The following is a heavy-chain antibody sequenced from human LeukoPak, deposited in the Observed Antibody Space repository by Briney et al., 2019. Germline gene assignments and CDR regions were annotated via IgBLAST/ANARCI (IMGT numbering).Heavy chain of an antibody. Sequence: ASVKVSCKASGYTFSNYYIYWVRQAPGQGLEWMGIINPSGGSTSYAQKFQGRVSMTRDTSTSTVYMELGSLRSEDSAVYYCARGGYINSFAYWGQGTLVTVSS. CDR3: ARGGYINSFAY. D-gene: IGHD6-6*01. J-gene: IGHJ4*02. V-gene: IGHV1-46*01. CDR2: INPSGGST. CDR1: GYTFSNYY.